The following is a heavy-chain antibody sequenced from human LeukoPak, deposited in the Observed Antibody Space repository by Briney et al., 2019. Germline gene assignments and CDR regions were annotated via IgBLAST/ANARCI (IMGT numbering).Heavy chain of an antibody. Sequence: GASVKVSCKASGYTFTSYGISWVRQAPGQGLEWMGWISAYNGNTNYAQKLQGRVTMTTDTSTSTAYMELRSLRSDDTAVYYCARDKGITMVRGVISHGPTDYWGQGTLVTVSS. CDR3: ARDKGITMVRGVISHGPTDY. CDR1: GYTFTSYG. J-gene: IGHJ4*02. D-gene: IGHD3-10*01. V-gene: IGHV1-18*01. CDR2: ISAYNGNT.